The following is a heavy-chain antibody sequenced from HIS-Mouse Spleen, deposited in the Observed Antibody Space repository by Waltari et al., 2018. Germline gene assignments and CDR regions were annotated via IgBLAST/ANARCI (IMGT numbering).Heavy chain of an antibody. CDR2: ISYDVSNK. CDR1: GFTFSSYG. J-gene: IGHJ4*02. V-gene: IGHV3-30*18. CDR3: AKASSGWLDY. D-gene: IGHD6-19*01. Sequence: QVQLVESGGGVVQPGRSLRLSCAASGFTFSSYGMDWVRQAPGKGWGWVEVISYDVSNKYYADSVKGRFTISRDNSKNTLYLQMNSLRAEDTAVYYCAKASSGWLDYWGQGTLVTVSS.